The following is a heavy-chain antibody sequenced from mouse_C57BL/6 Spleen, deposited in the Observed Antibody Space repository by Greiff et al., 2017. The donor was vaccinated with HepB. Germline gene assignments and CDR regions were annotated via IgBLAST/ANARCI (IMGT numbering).Heavy chain of an antibody. D-gene: IGHD1-1*01. J-gene: IGHJ4*01. V-gene: IGHV5-4*01. CDR2: ISDGGSYT. CDR3: ARDGGITTVGAPYAMDY. Sequence: EVMLVESGGGLVKPGGSLKLSCAASGFTFSSYAMSWVRQTPEKRLEWVATISDGGSYTYYPDNVKGRFTISRDNAKNNLYLQMSHLKSEDTAMYYCARDGGITTVGAPYAMDYWGQGTSVTVSS. CDR1: GFTFSSYA.